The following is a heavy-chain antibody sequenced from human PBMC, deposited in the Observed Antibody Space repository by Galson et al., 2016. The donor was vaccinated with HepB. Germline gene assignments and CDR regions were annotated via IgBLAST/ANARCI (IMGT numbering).Heavy chain of an antibody. CDR1: GFSLSNSGVG. D-gene: IGHD6-13*01. V-gene: IGHV2-5*02. J-gene: IGHJ4*01. CDR2: IYWDDDK. Sequence: PALVKPTQTLTLTCTFSGFSLSNSGVGVGWIRQPPGKALEWLALIYWDDDKRYSPSLKSSLTITKDTSKNQVVLTMTNMDPVDTATYYCAHIDSSWYNFDYWGRNPGHRLL. CDR3: AHIDSSWYNFDY.